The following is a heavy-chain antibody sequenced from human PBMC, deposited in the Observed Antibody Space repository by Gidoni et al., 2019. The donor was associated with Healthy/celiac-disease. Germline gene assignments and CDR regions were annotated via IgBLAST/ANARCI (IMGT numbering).Heavy chain of an antibody. CDR3: ARGYCSSTSCPGRYYYGMDV. V-gene: IGHV4-34*01. D-gene: IGHD2-2*01. CDR2: INHSGST. J-gene: IGHJ6*02. CDR1: GGSFSGYY. Sequence: QVQLQQWGAGLLKPSETLSLTCAVYGGSFSGYYWSWIRQPPGKGLEWIGEINHSGSTNYNPSLKSRVTISVDTSKNQFSLKLSSVTAADTAVYYCARGYCSSTSCPGRYYYGMDVWGQGTTVTVSS.